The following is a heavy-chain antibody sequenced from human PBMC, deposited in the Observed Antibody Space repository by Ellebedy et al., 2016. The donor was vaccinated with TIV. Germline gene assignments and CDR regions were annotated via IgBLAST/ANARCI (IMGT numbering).Heavy chain of an antibody. CDR1: GYSFTSYW. CDR3: ARCAGYYDSSGYYLAHFDY. J-gene: IGHJ4*02. Sequence: KVSCKGSGYSFTSYWISWVRQMSGKGLEWMGRIDPSDAYTNYSPSFQGHVTISADKSISTAYLQWSSLKASDTAMYYCARCAGYYDSSGYYLAHFDYWGQGTLVTVSS. CDR2: IDPSDAYT. D-gene: IGHD3-22*01. V-gene: IGHV5-10-1*01.